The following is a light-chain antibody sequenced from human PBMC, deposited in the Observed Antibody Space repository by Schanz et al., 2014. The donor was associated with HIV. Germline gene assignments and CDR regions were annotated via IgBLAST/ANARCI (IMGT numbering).Light chain of an antibody. CDR1: SIDVGGYDY. Sequence: QSALTQPASLSGSPGQSITISCTGTSIDVGGYDYVSWYQKHPDKAPRLIIYDVSNRPSGVSSRFSGSKSGNTASLTISGLQAEDEADYYCQSSDSRLSGVVFGGGTKLTVL. J-gene: IGLJ2*01. V-gene: IGLV2-14*03. CDR3: QSSDSRLSGVV. CDR2: DVS.